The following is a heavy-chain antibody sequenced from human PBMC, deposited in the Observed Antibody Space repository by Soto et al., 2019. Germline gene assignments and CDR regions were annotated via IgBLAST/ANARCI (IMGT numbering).Heavy chain of an antibody. D-gene: IGHD6-19*01. J-gene: IGHJ5*02. CDR3: ARHAGGRYNWFDP. Sequence: GESLKISCQGSGYSFSNYWIGWVRQMPGKGLEWMGIIYPGDSDTRYSPSFQGQVTISADKSISTAYLQWSSLKASDTAMYYCARHAGGRYNWFDPWGQGTLVTVSS. CDR2: IYPGDSDT. CDR1: GYSFSNYW. V-gene: IGHV5-51*01.